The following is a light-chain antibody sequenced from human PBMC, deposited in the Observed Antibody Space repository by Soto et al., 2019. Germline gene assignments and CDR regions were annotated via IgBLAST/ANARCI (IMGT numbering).Light chain of an antibody. Sequence: IVLTQSPATLSLSPGERATLFCRASQSLSSYLAWYQQKPGQAPRLLIYDASNRATGIPARFSGSGSGAEVTLPLSSPEPEDFAGYYRQQPRNLPPNFGPGTKVDIK. CDR2: DAS. CDR3: QQPRNLPPN. J-gene: IGKJ3*01. CDR1: QSLSSY. V-gene: IGKV3-11*01.